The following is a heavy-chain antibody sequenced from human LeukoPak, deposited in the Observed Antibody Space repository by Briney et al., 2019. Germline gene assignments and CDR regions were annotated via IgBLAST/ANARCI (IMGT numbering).Heavy chain of an antibody. J-gene: IGHJ4*02. CDR3: ARLTRSYFDY. CDR1: GGSINTRIYY. V-gene: IGHV4-39*01. CDR2: IYYSGST. Sequence: KTSETLSLTCTVTGGSINTRIYYWGWIRQPPGKGLEWIGTIYYSGSTYYNPSLKSRVTISVDTSKNQFSLKLSSVTAADTAIYYCARLTRSYFDYWGQGTLVTVSS.